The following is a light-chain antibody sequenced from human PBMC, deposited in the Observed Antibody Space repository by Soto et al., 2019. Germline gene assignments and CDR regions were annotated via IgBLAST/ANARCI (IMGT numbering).Light chain of an antibody. CDR3: QQFGYSLWT. CDR2: DAS. J-gene: IGKJ1*01. V-gene: IGKV3D-20*01. CDR1: QSVGNNY. Sequence: SKQSPATLSLSPGERATLSCGASQSVGNNYLAWYQQKPGLAPRLLIHDASIRATGIPDRFSGSGSGTDFTLTISRLDPEDFAVYYCQQFGYSLWTFGQGTKVDIK.